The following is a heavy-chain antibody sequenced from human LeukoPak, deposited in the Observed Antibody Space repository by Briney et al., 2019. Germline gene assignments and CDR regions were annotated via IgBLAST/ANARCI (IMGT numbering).Heavy chain of an antibody. V-gene: IGHV1-2*02. CDR1: GYTFTGYY. J-gene: IGHJ4*02. Sequence: ASVKVSCKASGYTFTGYYMHWVRQAPGQGLEWMGWINPNSGGTNYAQKFQGRVTMTRDTSISTAYMELSRLRSDDTAVYYCARAGYDSSGYXFDYWGQGTLVTVSS. CDR2: INPNSGGT. CDR3: ARAGYDSSGYXFDY. D-gene: IGHD3-22*01.